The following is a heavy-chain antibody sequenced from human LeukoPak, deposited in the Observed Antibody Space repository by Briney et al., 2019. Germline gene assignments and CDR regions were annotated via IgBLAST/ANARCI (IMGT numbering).Heavy chain of an antibody. CDR1: RFTFSSYT. CDR3: AKGGYDFPYGMDV. J-gene: IGHJ6*02. CDR2: ISYDGSNK. V-gene: IGHV3-30-3*01. Sequence: GRSLRLSCAASRFTFSSYTMHWVRQAPGKGLEWVAVISYDGSNKYYADSVKGRFTISRDNSKNTLYLQMNSLRAEDTAVYYCAKGGYDFPYGMDVWGQGTTVTVSS. D-gene: IGHD3-3*01.